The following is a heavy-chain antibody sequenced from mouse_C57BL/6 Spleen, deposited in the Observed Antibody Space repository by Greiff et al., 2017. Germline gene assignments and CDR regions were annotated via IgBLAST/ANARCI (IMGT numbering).Heavy chain of an antibody. CDR2: IWTGGGT. V-gene: IGHV2-9-1*01. D-gene: IGHD2-1*01. CDR1: GFSLTSYA. CDR3: AIYGKGYLDV. J-gene: IGHJ1*03. Sequence: VQLQQSGPGLVAPSQSLYITCTVSGFSLTSYAISWVRQPPGKGLEWLGVIWTGGGTTYNSALKSRLSSSKDNYKSQVFLKMNSLQTDDTARYYCAIYGKGYLDVWGTGTTVTVSS.